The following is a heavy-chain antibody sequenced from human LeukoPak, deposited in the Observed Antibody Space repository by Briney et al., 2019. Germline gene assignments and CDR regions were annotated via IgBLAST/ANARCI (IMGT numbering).Heavy chain of an antibody. Sequence: EASVTVSCMPSGGSFSSYAICWVRQAPGEGREWMGGIIAIFGPANYAQKFQGRVTITADESTSTAYMELSSLRSEDTAVYCCARDSGGHYGSGRGFDYWGQGTLVTVSS. D-gene: IGHD3-10*01. V-gene: IGHV1-69*01. CDR3: ARDSGGHYGSGRGFDY. J-gene: IGHJ4*02. CDR1: GGSFSSYA. CDR2: IIAIFGPA.